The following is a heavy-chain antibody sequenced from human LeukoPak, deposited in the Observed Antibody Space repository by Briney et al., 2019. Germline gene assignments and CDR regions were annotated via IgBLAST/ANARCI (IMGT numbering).Heavy chain of an antibody. CDR3: AKDHGYGDYLPDY. CDR1: GFTFSSYG. D-gene: IGHD4-17*01. CDR2: ISYDGSNK. J-gene: IGHJ4*02. V-gene: IGHV3-30*18. Sequence: GGSLRLSCAASGFTFSSYGMHWVRQAPGKGLEWVAVISYDGSNKYYADSVKGRFTISRDNSKNTLYLHMNSLRAEDTAVYYCAKDHGYGDYLPDYWGQGTLVTVSS.